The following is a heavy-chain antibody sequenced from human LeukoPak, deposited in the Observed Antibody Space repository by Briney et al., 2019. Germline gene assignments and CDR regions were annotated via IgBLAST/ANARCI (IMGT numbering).Heavy chain of an antibody. CDR3: ARVQSRSSSSRGPYYYGMDV. D-gene: IGHD6-6*01. CDR1: GYTFTSYY. V-gene: IGHV1-46*01. J-gene: IGHJ6*02. Sequence: ASVKVSCKASGYTFTSYYMHWVRQAPGQGLEWMGIINPSGGSTSYEQKFQGRVTMTRDTSTSTVYMELSSLRSEDTAVYYCARVQSRSSSSRGPYYYGMDVWGQGTTVTVSS. CDR2: INPSGGST.